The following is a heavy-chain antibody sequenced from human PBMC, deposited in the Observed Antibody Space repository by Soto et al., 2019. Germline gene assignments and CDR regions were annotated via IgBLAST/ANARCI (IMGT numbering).Heavy chain of an antibody. J-gene: IGHJ4*02. CDR2: INHSGST. CDR3: ARPSSGWSRGDY. V-gene: IGHV4-34*01. Sequence: QVQLQQWGAGLLKPSETLSLTCAVYGGSFSGYYWSWIRQPPGKGLEWIGEINHSGSTNYNPSLKRRVTISLDTSKNQFSLKLSTVTAADTAVYYCARPSSGWSRGDYWGQGTLVTVSS. D-gene: IGHD6-19*01. CDR1: GGSFSGYY.